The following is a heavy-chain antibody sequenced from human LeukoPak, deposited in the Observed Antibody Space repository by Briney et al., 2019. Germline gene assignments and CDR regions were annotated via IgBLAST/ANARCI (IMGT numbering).Heavy chain of an antibody. J-gene: IGHJ5*02. CDR2: IYYSGST. CDR1: GGSISSSSYY. CDR3: ARQALTMELRTVQLSWFDP. Sequence: ASETLSLTCTVSGGSISSSSYYWGWIRQPPGKGLEWIGSIYYSGSTYYNPSLKSRVTISVDTSKNQFSLKLSSVTAADTAVYYCARQALTMELRTVQLSWFDPWGQGTLVTVSS. V-gene: IGHV4-39*01. D-gene: IGHD3-10*01.